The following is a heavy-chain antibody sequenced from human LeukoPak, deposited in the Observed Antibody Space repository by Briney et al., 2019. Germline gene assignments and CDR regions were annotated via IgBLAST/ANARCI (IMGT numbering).Heavy chain of an antibody. V-gene: IGHV3-30*04. D-gene: IGHD2-15*01. CDR2: ISYDGSNK. J-gene: IGHJ4*02. CDR1: GFTFSSYA. CDR3: ARDGADCSGGSCYSEWYFDY. Sequence: PGGSLRLSCAASGFTFSSYAMHWVRQPPGKGLEWVAVISYDGSNKYYADSVKGRFTISGDNSKNMLYLQMNSLRAEDTAVYYCARDGADCSGGSCYSEWYFDYWGQGTLVTVSS.